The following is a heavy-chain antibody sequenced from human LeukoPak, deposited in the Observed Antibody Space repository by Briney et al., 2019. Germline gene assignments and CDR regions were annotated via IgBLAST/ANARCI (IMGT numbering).Heavy chain of an antibody. CDR1: GGSFSGYY. V-gene: IGHV4-34*01. CDR2: INHSGST. CDR3: ARDNRGYYDFWSGYYPYYFDY. J-gene: IGHJ4*02. Sequence: SETLSLTCAVYGGSFSGYYWSWIRQPPGKGLEWIGEINHSGSTNYNPSLKSRVTISVDTSKNQFSLKLSSVTAADTAVYYYARDNRGYYDFWSGYYPYYFDYWGQGTLVTVSS. D-gene: IGHD3-3*01.